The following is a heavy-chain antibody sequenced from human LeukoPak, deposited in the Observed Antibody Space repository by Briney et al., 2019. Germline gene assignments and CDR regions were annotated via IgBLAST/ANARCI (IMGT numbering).Heavy chain of an antibody. J-gene: IGHJ5*02. CDR1: GGSISNKY. V-gene: IGHV4-59*01. CDR3: ARVLAAAGNNWFVP. CDR2: IYYSGST. D-gene: IGHD6-13*01. Sequence: PSETLSLTCTVSGGSISNKYWSWIRQPPGKGLEWIGYIYYSGSTNYNPSLKSRVTILVDTSKNQFSLKLSSVTAADTAVYFCARVLAAAGNNWFVPWGQGTLVTVSS.